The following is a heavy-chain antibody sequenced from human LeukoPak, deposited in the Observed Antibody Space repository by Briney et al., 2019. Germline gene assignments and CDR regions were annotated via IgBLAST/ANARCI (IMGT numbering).Heavy chain of an antibody. Sequence: GGSLRLLCAASGFTFNNYWMSWVRQAPGKGLQWVANIKQDGSEKFYVDSVKGRFTISRDNTRKSLYLQMNRLRAEDTAAYFCARGDFSENHEYVDAFDIGGRGTMVIVSS. D-gene: IGHD3-16*01. J-gene: IGHJ3*02. V-gene: IGHV3-7*01. CDR3: ARGDFSENHEYVDAFDI. CDR2: IKQDGSEK. CDR1: GFTFNNYW.